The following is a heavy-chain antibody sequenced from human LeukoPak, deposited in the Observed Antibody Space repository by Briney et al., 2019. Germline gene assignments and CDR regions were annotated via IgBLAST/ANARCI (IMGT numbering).Heavy chain of an antibody. Sequence: GGSLRLSCAASGFTFSTYSMNWVRQAPGKGLEWVSYISSRTISYADSVKGRFTISRDNAKNSLYLQINSLRDEDTAVYYCARDYQFYFDYWGQGTLVTVSS. J-gene: IGHJ4*02. CDR1: GFTFSTYS. CDR2: ISSRTI. D-gene: IGHD3-16*02. CDR3: ARDYQFYFDY. V-gene: IGHV3-48*02.